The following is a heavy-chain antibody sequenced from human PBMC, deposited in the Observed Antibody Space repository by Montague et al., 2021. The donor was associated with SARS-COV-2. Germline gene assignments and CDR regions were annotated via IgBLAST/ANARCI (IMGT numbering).Heavy chain of an antibody. CDR3: ARLGVVPSPRTFDP. J-gene: IGHJ5*02. D-gene: IGHD3-10*01. Sequence: SETLSLTCEVSGASISSNNWWIWVRQSPGKGLEWIGGTYHSGSTNYNPSLRSRVTISVDKSRNQFSLKVNSVSAADTAVYYCARLGVVPSPRTFDPWGQGPWSPSPQ. CDR2: TYHSGST. CDR1: GASISSNNW. V-gene: IGHV4-4*02.